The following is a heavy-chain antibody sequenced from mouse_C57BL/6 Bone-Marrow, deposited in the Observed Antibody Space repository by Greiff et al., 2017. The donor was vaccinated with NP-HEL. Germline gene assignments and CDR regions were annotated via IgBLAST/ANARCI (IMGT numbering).Heavy chain of an antibody. D-gene: IGHD1-1*01. CDR1: GYTFTSYG. Sequence: VQLTQSGAELARPGASVKLSCKASGYTFTSYGISWVKQRTGQGLEWIGEIYPRSGNTYYNEQLKGKATLTADKSSSTAYMELRSLTSEDSAVYFCAIPYYGSSKGYAMDYWGQGTSGTVSS. CDR3: AIPYYGSSKGYAMDY. CDR2: IYPRSGNT. J-gene: IGHJ4*01. V-gene: IGHV1-81*01.